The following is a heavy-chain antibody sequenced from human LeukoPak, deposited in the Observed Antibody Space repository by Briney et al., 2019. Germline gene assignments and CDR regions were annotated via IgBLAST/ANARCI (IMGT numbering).Heavy chain of an antibody. V-gene: IGHV4-4*07. CDR3: ARQSDKAAGGTFAFDY. D-gene: IGHD6-13*01. Sequence: SETLSLTCTVSGDSISTYYWSWIRQPAGKGLEWIGRINTSGSTNYNPSLKSRVTMSVDTSKNQFSLKLSSVTAADTAVYYCARQSDKAAGGTFAFDYWGQGALVADS. CDR1: GDSISTYY. CDR2: INTSGST. J-gene: IGHJ4*02.